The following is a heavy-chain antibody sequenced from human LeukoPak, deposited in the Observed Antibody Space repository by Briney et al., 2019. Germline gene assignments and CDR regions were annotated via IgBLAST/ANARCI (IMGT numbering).Heavy chain of an antibody. CDR1: GGTFSTYV. Sequence: ASVKVSCKAAGGTFSTYVFSWVRQAPGQGVEGMGAIMPILGQPDYVQKFQGRVSITVDKSTSTLYMELISLRSDDTALYYCARGVATNHDAFNIWGQGTLVTVSS. V-gene: IGHV1-69*04. J-gene: IGHJ3*02. CDR2: IMPILGQP. CDR3: ARGVATNHDAFNI. D-gene: IGHD2-15*01.